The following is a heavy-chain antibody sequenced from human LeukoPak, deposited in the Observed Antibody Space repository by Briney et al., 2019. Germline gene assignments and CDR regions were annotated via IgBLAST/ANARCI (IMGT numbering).Heavy chain of an antibody. Sequence: GGSLRLSCAASGFSFSGHWMHWARQLPGKGLVWVSRISPTGSTTSYADSVKGRFTVSRDNAKNTLYLQVNNLRAEDTAVYYCARGPSSNWSGLDFWGQGTLLTVSS. V-gene: IGHV3-74*01. D-gene: IGHD6-13*01. J-gene: IGHJ4*02. CDR2: ISPTGSTT. CDR3: ARGPSSNWSGLDF. CDR1: GFSFSGHW.